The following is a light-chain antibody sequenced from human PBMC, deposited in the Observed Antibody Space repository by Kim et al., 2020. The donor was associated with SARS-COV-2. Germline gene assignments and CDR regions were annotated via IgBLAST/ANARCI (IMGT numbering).Light chain of an antibody. CDR3: LQVYSYPYT. CDR2: AVS. J-gene: IGKJ2*01. Sequence: CASEGDRVTLTCRASQAISSHLAWYQQKPGKAPKLLIYAVSTLQTGVSPRFTGDRSGQDFTLTINSLQPEDSATYYCLQVYSYPYTFGPGTKLEI. CDR1: QAISSH. V-gene: IGKV1-9*01.